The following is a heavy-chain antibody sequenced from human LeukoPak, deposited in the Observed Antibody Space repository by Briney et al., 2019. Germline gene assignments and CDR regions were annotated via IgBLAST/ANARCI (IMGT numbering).Heavy chain of an antibody. CDR3: ARQCPGDYYDSSDAFDI. Sequence: PGGSLRLSCAASGFTFSSYEMNWVRQAPGKGLEWVSYISSSGSTIYYADSVKGRFTISRDNAKNSLYLQMNSLRAEDTAVYYCARQCPGDYYDSSDAFDIWGQGTMVTVSS. CDR2: ISSSGSTI. V-gene: IGHV3-48*03. J-gene: IGHJ3*02. CDR1: GFTFSSYE. D-gene: IGHD3-22*01.